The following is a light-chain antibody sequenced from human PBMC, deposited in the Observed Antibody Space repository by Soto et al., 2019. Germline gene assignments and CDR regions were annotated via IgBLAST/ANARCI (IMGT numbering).Light chain of an antibody. V-gene: IGLV2-23*02. CDR1: SSDVGSYNL. CDR3: CSYAGSSIHVV. Sequence: QSVLTQPASVSGSPGQSITISCTGTSSDVGSYNLVSWYQQHPGKAPKLMIYEVSKRPSGVSNRFSGSKSGNTASLTIYGLQAEDEADYYCCSYAGSSIHVVFGGGTKVTVL. CDR2: EVS. J-gene: IGLJ2*01.